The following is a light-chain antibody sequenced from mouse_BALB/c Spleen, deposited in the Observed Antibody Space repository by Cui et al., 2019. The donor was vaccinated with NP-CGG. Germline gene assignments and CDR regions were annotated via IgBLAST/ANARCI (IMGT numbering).Light chain of an antibody. J-gene: IGLJ1*01. CDR3: ALWYSNHWV. V-gene: IGLV1*01. CDR2: GTN. Sequence: QVVANEESALTTSPGETVTLTCRSSTGAITTSNYANWVQEKPDHLFTGLIGGTNNRPPGVPARFSGSLIGDKAALTITGAQTEDEAIYFCALWYSNHWVFGGGTKLTVL. CDR1: TGAITTSNY.